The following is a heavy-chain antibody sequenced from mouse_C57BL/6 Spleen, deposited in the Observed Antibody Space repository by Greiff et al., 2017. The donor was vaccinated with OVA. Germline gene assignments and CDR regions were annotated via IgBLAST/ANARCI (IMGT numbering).Heavy chain of an antibody. CDR3: ARPDLYYYAMDY. Sequence: DVMLVESGGGLVKPGGSLKLSCAASGFTFSDYGMHWVRQAPEKGLEWVAYISSGSSTIYYADTVKGRFTISRDNAKNTLFLQMTSLRSEDTAMYYCARPDLYYYAMDYWGQGTSVTVSS. J-gene: IGHJ4*01. CDR2: ISSGSSTI. CDR1: GFTFSDYG. V-gene: IGHV5-17*01.